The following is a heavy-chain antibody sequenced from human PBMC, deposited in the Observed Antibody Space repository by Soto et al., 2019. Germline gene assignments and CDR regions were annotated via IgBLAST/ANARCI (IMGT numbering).Heavy chain of an antibody. CDR3: ARDPDYGANSGLGLVDY. D-gene: IGHD4-17*01. J-gene: IGHJ4*02. CDR2: IIPVVATP. CDR1: GGPFSYYS. Sequence: QVQLVQSGAEVKKHGSSVKVSCKASGGPFSYYSINWVRQAPGQGLEWMGGIIPVVATPNYAQKCQGRVTITADKGTSTAYRELSNLRSEDTASYYRARDPDYGANSGLGLVDYWGQGTLGTVTS. V-gene: IGHV1-69*06.